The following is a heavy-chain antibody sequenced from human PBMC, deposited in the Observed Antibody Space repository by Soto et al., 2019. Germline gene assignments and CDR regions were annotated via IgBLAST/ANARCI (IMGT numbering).Heavy chain of an antibody. CDR2: IWYDGSNK. V-gene: IGHV3-33*01. CDR3: ARGGDLYSSGWYGGYYFDY. CDR1: GFTFSSYG. J-gene: IGHJ4*02. Sequence: QVQLVESGGGVVQPGRSLRLSCAASGFTFSSYGMHWVRQAPGKGLEWAAVIWYDGSNKYYADSVKGRFTISRDNSKNTLYLQMNSLRAEDTAVYYCARGGDLYSSGWYGGYYFDYWGQGTLVTVSS. D-gene: IGHD6-19*01.